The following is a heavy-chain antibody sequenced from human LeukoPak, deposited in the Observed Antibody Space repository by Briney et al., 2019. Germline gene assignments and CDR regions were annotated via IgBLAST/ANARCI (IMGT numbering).Heavy chain of an antibody. Sequence: SETLSLTCTVSGGSISSYYWSWVRQPPGKGLEWIGYIYYSGSTYYNPSLKSRVTISVDTSKNQFSLKLSSVTAADTAVYYCARHGSGTYYYYYMDVWGKGTTVTISS. CDR1: GGSISSYY. CDR3: ARHGSGTYYYYYMDV. CDR2: IYYSGST. J-gene: IGHJ6*03. V-gene: IGHV4-59*04. D-gene: IGHD3-10*01.